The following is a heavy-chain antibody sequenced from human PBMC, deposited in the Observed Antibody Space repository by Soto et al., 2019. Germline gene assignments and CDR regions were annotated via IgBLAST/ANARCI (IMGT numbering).Heavy chain of an antibody. CDR1: GFTFRNNV. CDR2: ITGSGRDT. V-gene: IGHV3-23*01. CDR3: AKNGLDNSPSAIDS. Sequence: EVQLLASGGGLAQPGGSLRLSCAASGFTFRNNVLSWLRQAPGKGLDWVSGITGSGRDTYYADSAKGPFTISRDNSKNMVFLQMNSLRAEDTALYYCAKNGLDNSPSAIDSWGPGTLVTVSS. J-gene: IGHJ4*02. D-gene: IGHD2-8*01.